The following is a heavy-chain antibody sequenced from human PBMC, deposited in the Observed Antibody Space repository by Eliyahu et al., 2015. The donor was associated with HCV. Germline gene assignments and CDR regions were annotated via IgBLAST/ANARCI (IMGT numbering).Heavy chain of an antibody. D-gene: IGHD6-19*01. Sequence: QLQLQESGPGLVKPSETLSLTCTVSGGSISSSSYYWGWIRQPPGKGLEWIGSIYYSGSTYYNPSLKSRVTISVDTSKNQFSLKLSSVTAADTAVYYCARLPYSSGWYTGPWGQGTLVTVSS. J-gene: IGHJ4*02. CDR3: ARLPYSSGWYTGP. CDR2: IYYSGST. V-gene: IGHV4-39*01. CDR1: GGSISSSSYY.